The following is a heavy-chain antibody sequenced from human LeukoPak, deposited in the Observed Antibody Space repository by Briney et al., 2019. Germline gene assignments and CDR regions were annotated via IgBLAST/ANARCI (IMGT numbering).Heavy chain of an antibody. Sequence: KPSETLSLTCAVYGGSFSGYYWSWIRQPPGKGLEWIGEINHSGSTNYNPSLKSRVTISVDTSKNQFSLKLSSVTAADTAVYYCARGRGLLWFGELLPFDYWGQGTLATVSS. D-gene: IGHD3-10*01. J-gene: IGHJ4*02. CDR3: ARGRGLLWFGELLPFDY. CDR1: GGSFSGYY. V-gene: IGHV4-34*01. CDR2: INHSGST.